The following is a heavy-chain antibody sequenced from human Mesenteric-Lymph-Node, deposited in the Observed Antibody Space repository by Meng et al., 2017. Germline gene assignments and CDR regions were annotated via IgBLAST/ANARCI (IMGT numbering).Heavy chain of an antibody. Sequence: GSLRLSCAVYGGSFSGYYWSWIRQPPGKGLEWIGKIIPGGGTKYNPSLKSGVTISVDTSKNQFSLKLTSVTAADTAVYYCAKGGLRSSAYWGQGTLVTVSS. V-gene: IGHV4-34*01. CDR3: AKGGLRSSAY. D-gene: IGHD4-17*01. CDR2: IIPGGGT. CDR1: GGSFSGYY. J-gene: IGHJ4*02.